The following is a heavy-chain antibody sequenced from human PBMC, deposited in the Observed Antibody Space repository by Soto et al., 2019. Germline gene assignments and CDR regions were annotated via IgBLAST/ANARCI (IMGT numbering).Heavy chain of an antibody. CDR2: ISAYNGNT. CDR3: ARDTARGVAGTAWSY. Sequence: QVQLVQSGAEVKKPGASVKVSCKASGYTFTSYGISWVRQAPGQGLEWMGWISAYNGNTNSAQKLQGRVTMTTDTSTSTAYMELRSLRSDDTAVYSCARDTARGVAGTAWSYWGQGTLVTVSS. V-gene: IGHV1-18*01. D-gene: IGHD6-19*01. CDR1: GYTFTSYG. J-gene: IGHJ4*02.